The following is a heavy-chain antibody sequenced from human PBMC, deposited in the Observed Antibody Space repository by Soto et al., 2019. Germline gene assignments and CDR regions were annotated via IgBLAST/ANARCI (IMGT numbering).Heavy chain of an antibody. V-gene: IGHV4-30-2*01. CDR1: GGSISRGGYS. D-gene: IGHD1-20*01. CDR3: ARNNGDFDY. Sequence: QLHLQQAGSRLLRPSQTLSLICDVSGGSISRGGYSWSWIRQPPGGGLALIGSISHTGITDYDPSLRGRVTISAATSKNQSSLNLTSVTAADTAVYYCARNNGDFDYWGQGTLVTVSS. CDR2: ISHTGIT. J-gene: IGHJ4*02.